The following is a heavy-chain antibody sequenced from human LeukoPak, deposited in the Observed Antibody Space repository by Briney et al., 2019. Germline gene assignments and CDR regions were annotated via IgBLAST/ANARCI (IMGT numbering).Heavy chain of an antibody. Sequence: SETLSLTCGVSGFSISSGYYWGWIRQSPGKGLEWIGSIFHSGKTYYNLSLKSRVTISVDTSKNQFSLKLSSVTAADTAVYYCARGDIPDFWGQGTLVTVSS. V-gene: IGHV4-38-2*01. J-gene: IGHJ5*01. CDR2: IFHSGKT. CDR3: ARGDIPDF. CDR1: GFSISSGYY. D-gene: IGHD2-21*01.